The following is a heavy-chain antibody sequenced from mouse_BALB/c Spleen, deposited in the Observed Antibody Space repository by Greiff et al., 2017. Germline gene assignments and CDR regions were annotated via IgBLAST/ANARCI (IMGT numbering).Heavy chain of an antibody. CDR2: INPSTGYT. D-gene: IGHD4-1*01. CDR3: AKKVPGTGYGY. Sequence: QVQLQQSGAELAKPGASVKMSCKASGYTFTSYWMHWVKQRPGQGLEWIGYINPSTGYTEYNQKFKDKATLTADKSSSTAYMQLSSLTSEDSAVYYCAKKVPGTGYGYWGQGTTLTVAS. CDR1: GYTFTSYW. V-gene: IGHV1-7*01. J-gene: IGHJ2*01.